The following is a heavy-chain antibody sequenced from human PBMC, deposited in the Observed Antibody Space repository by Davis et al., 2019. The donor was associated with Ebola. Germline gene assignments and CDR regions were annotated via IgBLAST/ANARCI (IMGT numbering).Heavy chain of an antibody. V-gene: IGHV4-31*03. CDR1: GGSISSGGYY. D-gene: IGHD4-17*01. CDR3: ARGDYGDYSFDY. J-gene: IGHJ4*02. Sequence: MPSEILSLTCTVSGGSISSGGYYWSWIRQHPGKGLEWIGYIYYSGTTYYNPSLKSRVTISVDTSKNQFSLKLSSVTAADTAVYYCARGDYGDYSFDYWGQGTLVTVSS. CDR2: IYYSGTT.